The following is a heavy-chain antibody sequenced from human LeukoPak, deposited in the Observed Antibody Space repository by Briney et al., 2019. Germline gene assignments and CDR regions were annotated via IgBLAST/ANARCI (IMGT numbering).Heavy chain of an antibody. V-gene: IGHV3-23*01. D-gene: IGHD3-9*01. CDR2: ISGSGDST. CDR3: VKDSWRYDY. CDR1: GFIFSNYA. Sequence: PGGSLRLSCAASGFIFSNYAMSWVRQAPGKGLEWVSLISGSGDSTYYADSVKGRFTISRDNSKNTLYLQMNSLRAEDTAVYYCVKDSWRYDYWGQGALVTVPS. J-gene: IGHJ4*02.